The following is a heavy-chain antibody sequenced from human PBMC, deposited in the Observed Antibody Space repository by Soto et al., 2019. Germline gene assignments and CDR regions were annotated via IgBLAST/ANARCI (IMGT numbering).Heavy chain of an antibody. D-gene: IGHD6-13*01. V-gene: IGHV3-66*01. Sequence: EVQLVESGGGLVQPGGSLRLSCAASGFTVSSNYMSWVRQAPGKGLEWVSVIYSGGSTYYADSVKGRFTISRDNSKNTLDLQMDRLRAEDTAVYYCARVGGYEDYYYYGRDVWGQGTTVTVSS. CDR2: IYSGGST. J-gene: IGHJ6*02. CDR1: GFTVSSNY. CDR3: ARVGGYEDYYYYGRDV.